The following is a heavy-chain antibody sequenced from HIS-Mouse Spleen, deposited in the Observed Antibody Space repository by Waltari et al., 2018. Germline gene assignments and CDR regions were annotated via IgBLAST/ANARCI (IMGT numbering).Heavy chain of an antibody. Sequence: STNYNPSLKSRVTISVDTSKNQFSLKLSSVTAADTAVYYCARERTGTTSDWFDPWGQGTLVTVSS. D-gene: IGHD1-1*01. CDR2: ST. CDR3: ARERTGTTSDWFDP. V-gene: IGHV4-59*01. J-gene: IGHJ5*02.